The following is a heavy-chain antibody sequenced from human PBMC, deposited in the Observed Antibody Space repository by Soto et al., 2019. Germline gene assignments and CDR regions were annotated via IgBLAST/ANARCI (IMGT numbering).Heavy chain of an antibody. CDR3: ARDWWISDFSYYYGMDV. J-gene: IGHJ6*02. CDR2: ISSSGNAI. V-gene: IGHV3-48*03. CDR1: GFTFSSYE. Sequence: GGSLRLSCAASGFTFSSYEMNWVRQAPGKGLEWVSYISSSGNAIHYADSVQGRFTISRDNAKNSLLLQMNSLRADDTAVYYCARDWWISDFSYYYGMDVWGQGTTVTVSS. D-gene: IGHD2-15*01.